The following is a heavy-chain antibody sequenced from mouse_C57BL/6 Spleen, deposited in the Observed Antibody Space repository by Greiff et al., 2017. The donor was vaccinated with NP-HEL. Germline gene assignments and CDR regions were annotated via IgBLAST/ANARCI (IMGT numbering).Heavy chain of an antibody. Sequence: EVKLVESGGGLVQPGGSLKLSCAASGFTFSDYYMYWVRQTPEKRLEWVAYISNGGGSTYYPDTVKGRFPISRDNAKNTLYLQMSRLKSEDTAMYYCARQGDYYGSFDYWGQGTTLTVSS. CDR1: GFTFSDYY. V-gene: IGHV5-12*01. D-gene: IGHD1-1*01. CDR2: ISNGGGST. CDR3: ARQGDYYGSFDY. J-gene: IGHJ2*01.